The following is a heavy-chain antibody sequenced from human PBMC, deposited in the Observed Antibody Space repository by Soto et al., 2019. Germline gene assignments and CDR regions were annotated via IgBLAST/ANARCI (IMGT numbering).Heavy chain of an antibody. CDR1: AFTLSRYW. CDR3: ARDYEFGFDM. V-gene: IGHV3-7*01. D-gene: IGHD3-22*01. CDR2: IKPDGSEK. J-gene: IGHJ3*02. Sequence: ESGGGLVQPGGSLRLSCEASAFTLSRYWMSWVRQAPGKGLEWVANIKPDGSEKYYVDSVKGRFTISRDNTKNSLYLQMSTLRPEDTAIYYCARDYEFGFDMWGQGTLVTVSS.